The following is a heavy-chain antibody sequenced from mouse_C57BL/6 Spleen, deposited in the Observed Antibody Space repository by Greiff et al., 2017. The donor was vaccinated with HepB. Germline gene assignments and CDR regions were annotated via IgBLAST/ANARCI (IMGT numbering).Heavy chain of an antibody. J-gene: IGHJ4*01. Sequence: VQLQQSGAELVRPGASVKLSCTASGFNIKDDYMHWVKQRPEQGLEWIGWIDPENGDTEYASKFQGKATITADTSSNTAYLQLSSLTSEDTAVYYCTTGFITTYYAMDYWGQGTSVTVSS. V-gene: IGHV14-4*01. CDR1: GFNIKDDY. CDR3: TTGFITTYYAMDY. D-gene: IGHD1-1*01. CDR2: IDPENGDT.